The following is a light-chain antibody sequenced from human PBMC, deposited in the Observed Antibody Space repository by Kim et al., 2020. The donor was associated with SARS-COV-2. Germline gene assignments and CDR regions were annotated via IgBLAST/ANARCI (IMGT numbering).Light chain of an antibody. CDR2: GAS. V-gene: IGKV3-20*01. J-gene: IGKJ1*01. CDR1: QSVSSSY. Sequence: SPGERATLSCSASQSVSSSYLAWYQQKPGQAPRLLSYGASSRATGIPDRFSGSGSGTDFTLTISRLEPEDFAVYYCQQYGSSRWTFGQGTKVDIK. CDR3: QQYGSSRWT.